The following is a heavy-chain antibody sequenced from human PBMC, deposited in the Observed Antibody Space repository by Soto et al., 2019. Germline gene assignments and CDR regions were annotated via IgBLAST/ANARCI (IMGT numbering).Heavy chain of an antibody. J-gene: IGHJ4*02. CDR1: GYSISIGNY. D-gene: IGHD1-26*01. V-gene: IGHV4-38-2*02. CDR3: ARVLGAPLYYFDY. CDR2: TYQSGST. Sequence: LSLTCPVSGYSISIGNYWGWIRQPPGKRLEWIGSTYQSGSTYYNPSLRSRATISVDTSKNQFSLKLSSVTAADTAVYYCARVLGAPLYYFDYWGQGILVTVSS.